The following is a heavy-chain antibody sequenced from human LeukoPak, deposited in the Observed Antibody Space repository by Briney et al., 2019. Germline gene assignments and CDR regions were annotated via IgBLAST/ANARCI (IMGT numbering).Heavy chain of an antibody. CDR2: INHGGST. D-gene: IGHD3-22*01. J-gene: IGHJ4*02. Sequence: SETLSLTCAVYGGSFSGYYWSWIRQPPGKGLEWIGEINHGGSTNYNPSLKSRVTISVDTSKNRFSLKLSSVTAADTAVYYCARVNYYDSSGYYIGPTAATDYWGQGTLVTVSS. CDR1: GGSFSGYY. V-gene: IGHV4-34*01. CDR3: ARVNYYDSSGYYIGPTAATDY.